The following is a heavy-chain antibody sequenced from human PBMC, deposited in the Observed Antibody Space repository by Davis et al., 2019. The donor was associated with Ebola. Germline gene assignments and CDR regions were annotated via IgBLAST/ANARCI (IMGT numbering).Heavy chain of an antibody. Sequence: ASVKVSCKASGYTFTGYYMHWVRQAPGQGLEWMGWISAYNGNTNYAQKLQGRVTMTTDTSTSTAYMELRSLRSDDTAVYYCAGGESGWDASDIWGRGTMVTVSS. CDR3: AGGESGWDASDI. CDR1: GYTFTGYY. V-gene: IGHV1-18*04. D-gene: IGHD6-19*01. CDR2: ISAYNGNT. J-gene: IGHJ3*02.